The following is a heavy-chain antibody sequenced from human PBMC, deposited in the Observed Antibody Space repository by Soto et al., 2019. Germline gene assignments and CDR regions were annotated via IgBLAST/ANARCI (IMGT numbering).Heavy chain of an antibody. Sequence: GASVKVSCKASGYTFTSYGISWVRQAPGPGLEWMGWISAYNGNTNYAQKLQGRVTMTTDTSTSTAYMELRSLRSDDTAVYYCARDAPYDSSGYYYGWFDPWGQGTLVTVSS. D-gene: IGHD3-22*01. V-gene: IGHV1-18*04. CDR1: GYTFTSYG. CDR3: ARDAPYDSSGYYYGWFDP. CDR2: ISAYNGNT. J-gene: IGHJ5*02.